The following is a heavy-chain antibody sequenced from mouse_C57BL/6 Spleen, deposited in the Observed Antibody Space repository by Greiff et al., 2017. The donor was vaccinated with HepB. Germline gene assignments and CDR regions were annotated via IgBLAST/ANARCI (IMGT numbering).Heavy chain of an antibody. Sequence: EVKVVESGGGLVKPGGSLKLSCAASGFTFSSYAMSWVRQTPEKRLEWVATISDGGSYTYYPDNVKGRFTISRDNAKNNQFMQMSTLKSEDTAMYYCAREGLTVRFAYWGQVTLVTVSA. J-gene: IGHJ3*01. D-gene: IGHD2-13*01. CDR1: GFTFSSYA. CDR2: ISDGGSYT. CDR3: AREGLTVRFAY. V-gene: IGHV5-4*01.